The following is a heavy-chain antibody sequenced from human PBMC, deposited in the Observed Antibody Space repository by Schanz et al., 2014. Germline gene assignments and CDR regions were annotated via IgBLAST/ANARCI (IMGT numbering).Heavy chain of an antibody. CDR1: GFNFKAYA. Sequence: EAQLLESGGGLVQPGGSLRLSCAASGFNFKAYAMSWVRQAPGKGLEWVSGIEFSGGTTYYADSVKGRFTISRDNSKNILTMQMSSLRAEATALYYCTKRLLPVSALAAAFDVWGQGTMVTVSP. V-gene: IGHV3-23*01. CDR2: IEFSGGTT. CDR3: TKRLLPVSALAAAFDV. J-gene: IGHJ3*01. D-gene: IGHD2-21*01.